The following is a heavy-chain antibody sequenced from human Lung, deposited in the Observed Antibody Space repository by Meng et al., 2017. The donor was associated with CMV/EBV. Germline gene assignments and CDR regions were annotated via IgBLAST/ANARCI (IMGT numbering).Heavy chain of an antibody. J-gene: IGHJ4*02. CDR2: INPNSGGT. Sequence: ASVKVSCPASGYTFTGYYMHWVRQAPGQGLEWMGWINPNSGGTNYAQKFQGRVTMTRDTSISTAYMELSRLRSDDTAVYYCARSRARTSFHATWGQGTLVTVSS. CDR3: ARSRARTSFHAT. V-gene: IGHV1-2*02. D-gene: IGHD1-26*01. CDR1: GYTFTGYY.